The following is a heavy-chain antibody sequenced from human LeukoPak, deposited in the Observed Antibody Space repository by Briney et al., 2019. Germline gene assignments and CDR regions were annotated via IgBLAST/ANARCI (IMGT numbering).Heavy chain of an antibody. J-gene: IGHJ4*02. CDR3: ARDQSGYYDSLAFDY. V-gene: IGHV3-20*04. CDR2: INWIGGST. CDR1: GFTFDDYG. Sequence: GGSLRLSCAASGFTFDDYGMSWVRQAPGKGLEWVSGINWIGGSTGYADSVKVRFTISRDNAKNSLYLQMNSLRAEDTALYYCARDQSGYYDSLAFDYWGQGTLVTVSS. D-gene: IGHD3-3*01.